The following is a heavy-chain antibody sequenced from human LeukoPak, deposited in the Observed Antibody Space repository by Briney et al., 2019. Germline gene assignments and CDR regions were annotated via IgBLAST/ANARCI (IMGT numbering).Heavy chain of an antibody. D-gene: IGHD3-10*01. CDR2: ISSSGSTM. CDR1: GFTFSSDE. V-gene: IGHV3-48*03. J-gene: IGHJ4*02. Sequence: QPGGSLRLSCAASGFTFSSDEMNWVRQAPGKGLEWVSYISSSGSTMYYADSVKGRFTISRDNAKNSLYLQMNSLRAEDTAVYYCARGLYGAGSFYVYWGQGTLVTVSS. CDR3: ARGLYGAGSFYVY.